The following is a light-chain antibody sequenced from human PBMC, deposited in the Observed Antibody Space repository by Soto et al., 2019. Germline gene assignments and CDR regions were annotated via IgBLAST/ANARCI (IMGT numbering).Light chain of an antibody. J-gene: IGKJ4*01. CDR2: AAS. CDR3: QQYDNRPLT. V-gene: IGKV3-15*01. Sequence: EIVMTQSPDTLSVSPGERATLSCRASQSVSSNLARYQQKSGQTPRLLIYAASTTATDIPVRFSGSGSGTEFTLTISSLQSEDFEVYYCQQYDNRPLTFGGGTKVEIK. CDR1: QSVSSN.